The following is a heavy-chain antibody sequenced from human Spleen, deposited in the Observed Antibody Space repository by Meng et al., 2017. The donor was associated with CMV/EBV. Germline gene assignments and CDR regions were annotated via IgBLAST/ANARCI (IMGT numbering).Heavy chain of an antibody. D-gene: IGHD1-26*01. V-gene: IGHV4-59*01. CDR2: IHYSGSS. CDR1: GASISSYY. J-gene: IGHJ6*02. CDR3: ARGHTNSGSFVGHYALDV. Sequence: SETLSLTCTVSGASISSYYWSWIRQPPGRGLEWIGNIHYSGSSNYNPSLKGRVTMSVATSEDQFSLRLNSVTAADTAVYYCARGHTNSGSFVGHYALDVWGQGATVTVSS.